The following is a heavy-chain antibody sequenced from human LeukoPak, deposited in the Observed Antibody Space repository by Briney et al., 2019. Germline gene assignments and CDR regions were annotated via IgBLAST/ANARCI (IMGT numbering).Heavy chain of an antibody. D-gene: IGHD6-19*01. Sequence: GESLKISCQGSGYSFTTYWIDWVRQMPGKGLEWMGIIHPDDSDTRYSPSFQGQVTISADESISTAYLQWSSLKASDTATYYCARRSSGGRIDYWGQGTLVTVSS. CDR1: GYSFTTYW. V-gene: IGHV5-51*01. J-gene: IGHJ4*02. CDR2: IHPDDSDT. CDR3: ARRSSGGRIDY.